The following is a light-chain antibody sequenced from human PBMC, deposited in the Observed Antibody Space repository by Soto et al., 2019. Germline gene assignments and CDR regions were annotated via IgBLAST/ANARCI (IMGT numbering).Light chain of an antibody. CDR2: GAS. CDR3: QQYNDWPPKQYT. V-gene: IGKV3-15*01. J-gene: IGKJ2*01. Sequence: EIVMTQSPATLSVFPGERATLSCRASQSVSSNLAWYQQKPGQAPRLLIYGASTRATGIPARFSGSVSGTEFTLTISSLQSEDFAVYYCQQYNDWPPKQYTFGQGTKLEIK. CDR1: QSVSSN.